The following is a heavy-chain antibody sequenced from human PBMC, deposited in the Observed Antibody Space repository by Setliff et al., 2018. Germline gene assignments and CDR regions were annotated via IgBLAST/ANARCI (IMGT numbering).Heavy chain of an antibody. J-gene: IGHJ6*02. CDR2: IVVGSGNT. D-gene: IGHD4-17*01. CDR3: ARETRNHYVASYYYGMDV. V-gene: IGHV1-58*01. CDR1: GFTFTSSA. Sequence: GASVKVSCKASGFTFTSSAVQWVRQARGQRLEWIGWIVVGSGNTNYAQKFQGRVTITRDTSASTAYMELSSLRSEDTAVYYCARETRNHYVASYYYGMDVWGQGTTVTVSS.